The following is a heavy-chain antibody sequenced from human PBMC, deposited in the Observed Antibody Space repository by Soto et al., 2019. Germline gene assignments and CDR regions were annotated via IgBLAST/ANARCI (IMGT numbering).Heavy chain of an antibody. Sequence: ASVKVSCKASGVTFSSYAISWVRQAPGQGLEWMGGIIPIFGTANYAQKFQGRVTITADESTSTAYMELSSLRSEDTAVYYCARHSNWNGIDYWGQGTLVTVSS. V-gene: IGHV1-69*13. J-gene: IGHJ4*02. CDR1: GVTFSSYA. CDR3: ARHSNWNGIDY. D-gene: IGHD1-20*01. CDR2: IIPIFGTA.